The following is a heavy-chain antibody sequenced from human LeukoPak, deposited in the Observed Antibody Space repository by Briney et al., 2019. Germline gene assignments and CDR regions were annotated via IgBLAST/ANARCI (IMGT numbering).Heavy chain of an antibody. CDR1: GGSISSSSYY. CDR3: ARDGGQWLVSDAFDI. D-gene: IGHD6-19*01. J-gene: IGHJ3*02. V-gene: IGHV4-39*07. CDR2: IYYSGST. Sequence: PSETLSLTCTVSGGSISSSSYYWGWIRQPPGKGLEWIGSIYYSGSTYYNPSLKSRVTISVDTSKNQFSLKLSSVTAADTAVYYCARDGGQWLVSDAFDIWGQGTMVTVPS.